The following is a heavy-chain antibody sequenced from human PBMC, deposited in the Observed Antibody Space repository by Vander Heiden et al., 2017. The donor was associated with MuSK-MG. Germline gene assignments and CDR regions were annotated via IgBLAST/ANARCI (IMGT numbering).Heavy chain of an antibody. CDR3: ARADYADYFVDGFDI. Sequence: QVQLVQSGAAVKKPGSSVQVSCKAPGGNFSSSAISWVRQAPGQGLEWMGGIIPVFRPPKYAQNFQGRLTLTADESTSTAYMELSSLRSEDTAVYYCARADYADYFVDGFDIWGQGTMVTVSS. CDR1: GGNFSSSA. V-gene: IGHV1-69*01. CDR2: IIPVFRPP. D-gene: IGHD4-17*01. J-gene: IGHJ3*02.